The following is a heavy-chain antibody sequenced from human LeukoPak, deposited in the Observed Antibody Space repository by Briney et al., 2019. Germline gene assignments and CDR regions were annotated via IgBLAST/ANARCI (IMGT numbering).Heavy chain of an antibody. CDR3: ARASSSWSDFDY. CDR2: ISYDGSNK. V-gene: IGHV3-30*04. D-gene: IGHD6-13*01. J-gene: IGHJ4*02. Sequence: GGSLRLSCAASGFTFSSYAMHWVRQAPGKGLEWVAVISYDGSNKYYADSVKGRFTISRDNSKNTLYLQMNSLRAEDTAVYYCARASSSWSDFDYWGQGTLVTVSS. CDR1: GFTFSSYA.